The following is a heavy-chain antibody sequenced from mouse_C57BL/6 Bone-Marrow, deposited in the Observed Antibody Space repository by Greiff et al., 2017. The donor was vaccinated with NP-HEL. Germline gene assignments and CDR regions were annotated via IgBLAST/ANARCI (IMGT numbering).Heavy chain of an antibody. CDR3: ARDGTTVVAHWYFDV. J-gene: IGHJ1*03. CDR1: GFTFTDYY. V-gene: IGHV7-3*01. Sequence: EVKLMESGGGLVQPGGSLSLSCAASGFTFTDYYMSWVRQPPGKALEWLGFIRNKANGYTTEYSASVKGRFTISRDNSQSILYLQMNALRAEDSATYYCARDGTTVVAHWYFDVWGTGTTVTVSS. D-gene: IGHD1-1*01. CDR2: IRNKANGYTT.